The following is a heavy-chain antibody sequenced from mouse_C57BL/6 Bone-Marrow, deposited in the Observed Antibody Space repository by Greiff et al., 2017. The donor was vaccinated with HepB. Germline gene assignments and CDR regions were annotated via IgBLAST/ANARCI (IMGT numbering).Heavy chain of an antibody. J-gene: IGHJ3*01. CDR1: GYTFTSYW. V-gene: IGHV1-52*01. Sequence: QVQLQQPGAELVRPGSSVKLSCNASGYTFTSYWMHWVKQRPIQGLEWIGNIDPSDSETHYNQKFKDKATLTVDKSSSTAYMQLSSLTSEDSAVYYCARWDGYPFAYWGQGTLVTVSA. CDR2: IDPSDSET. CDR3: ARWDGYPFAY. D-gene: IGHD2-3*01.